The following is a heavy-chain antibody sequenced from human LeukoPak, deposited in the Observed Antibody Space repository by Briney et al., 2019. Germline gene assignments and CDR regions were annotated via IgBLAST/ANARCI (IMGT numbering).Heavy chain of an antibody. Sequence: GGSLRLSCAASGFTFSSYAMHWVRQAPGKGLEWVAVISYDGSNKYYADSMKGRFTISRDNSKNTLYLQMNSLRAEDTAVYYCARDSPAYWGQGTLVTVSS. CDR2: ISYDGSNK. CDR3: ARDSPAY. CDR1: GFTFSSYA. J-gene: IGHJ4*02. V-gene: IGHV3-30*04.